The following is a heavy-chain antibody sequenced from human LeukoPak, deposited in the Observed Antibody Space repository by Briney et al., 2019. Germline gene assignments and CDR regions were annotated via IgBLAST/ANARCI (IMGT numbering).Heavy chain of an antibody. V-gene: IGHV3-74*01. CDR2: INSDGSIT. Sequence: PGGSLRLSCAASGFTFSSYWMHWVRQAPGKGLMWVSRINSDGSITNYANSVKGRFTISRDSAKNTLYLQMNSLRAEYTAVYYCARVRATFSPHFDNWGQGTLVTVSS. CDR1: GFTFSSYW. D-gene: IGHD5-12*01. CDR3: ARVRATFSPHFDN. J-gene: IGHJ4*02.